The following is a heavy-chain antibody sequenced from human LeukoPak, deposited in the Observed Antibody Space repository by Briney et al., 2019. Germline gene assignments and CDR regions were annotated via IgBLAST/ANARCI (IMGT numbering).Heavy chain of an antibody. Sequence: GASVKVSCKASGYTFTSYGISWVRQAPGQGLEWMGWINPNSGGTNYAQKFQGRVTMTRDTSISTAYMELSRLRSDDTAVYYCARDPAPLYCSSTSCYGQYNWFDPWGQGTLVTVSS. D-gene: IGHD2-2*01. CDR1: GYTFTSYG. J-gene: IGHJ5*02. CDR2: INPNSGGT. CDR3: ARDPAPLYCSSTSCYGQYNWFDP. V-gene: IGHV1-2*02.